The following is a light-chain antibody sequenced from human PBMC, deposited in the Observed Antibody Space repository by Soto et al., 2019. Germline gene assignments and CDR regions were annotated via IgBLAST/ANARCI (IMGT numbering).Light chain of an antibody. CDR1: SSNIGAGYD. CDR2: GNN. Sequence: VLTQPPSVSGAPGQRVTISCTGSSSNIGAGYDVHWYHQLPGTAPKLLIYGNNNRPSGVPDRFSGSRSGTSASLAITGLQAEDEADYYCQSYDSSLSVWVFGGGTKLTVL. CDR3: QSYDSSLSVWV. J-gene: IGLJ3*02. V-gene: IGLV1-40*01.